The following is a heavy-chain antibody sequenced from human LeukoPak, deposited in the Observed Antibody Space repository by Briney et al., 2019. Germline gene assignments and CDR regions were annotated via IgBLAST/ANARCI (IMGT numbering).Heavy chain of an antibody. CDR2: MSPNTGNA. CDR3: VSRRKGRAYDI. Sequence: ASVKVFCRASGYTFTNYDINWVRPTTGQGLGWMGWMSPNTGNAGYGQKFQGRITMTRNTSISPAYMDLSRLTSDDTAVYFCVSRRKGRAYDIWGQGTMVTVSS. CDR1: GYTFTNYD. V-gene: IGHV1-8*01. J-gene: IGHJ3*02.